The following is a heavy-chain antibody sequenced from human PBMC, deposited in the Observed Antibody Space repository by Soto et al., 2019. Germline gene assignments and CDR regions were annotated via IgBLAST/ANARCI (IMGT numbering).Heavy chain of an antibody. V-gene: IGHV3-33*01. Sequence: GGSLRLSCAASGFTFSSYGMHWVRQAPGKGLEWVAVIWYDGSNKYYADSVKGRFTISRDNSKNTLYLQMNSLRAEDTAVYYCARDSFWSGYSFDYWGQGTLVTVYS. J-gene: IGHJ4*02. D-gene: IGHD3-3*01. CDR2: IWYDGSNK. CDR3: ARDSFWSGYSFDY. CDR1: GFTFSSYG.